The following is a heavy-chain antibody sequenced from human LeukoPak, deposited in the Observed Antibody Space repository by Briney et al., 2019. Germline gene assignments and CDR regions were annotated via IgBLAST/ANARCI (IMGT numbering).Heavy chain of an antibody. CDR2: ISSNGGST. CDR1: GFTFSSYA. J-gene: IGHJ4*02. CDR3: ARISRLRFLEWLDY. Sequence: GGSLRLSCAASGFTFSSYAMHWVRQAPGKGLEYVSAISSNGGSTYYANSVKGRFTISRDNSKNTLYLQMGSLRAEDMAVYYCARISRLRFLEWLDYWSQGTLVTVSS. V-gene: IGHV3-64*01. D-gene: IGHD3-3*01.